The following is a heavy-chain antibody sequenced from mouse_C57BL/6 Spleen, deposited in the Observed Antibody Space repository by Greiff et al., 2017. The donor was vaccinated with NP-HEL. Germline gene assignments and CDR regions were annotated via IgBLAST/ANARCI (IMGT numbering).Heavy chain of an antibody. V-gene: IGHV5-17*01. D-gene: IGHD4-1*01. Sequence: EVMLVESGGGLVKPGGSLKLSCAASGFTFSDYGMHWVRQAPEKGLEWVAYISSGSSTIYYADTVKGRFTISRDNAKNTLFLQMTSLRSEDTAMYYCARNWDEVGYYAMDYWGQGTSVTVSS. CDR3: ARNWDEVGYYAMDY. CDR1: GFTFSDYG. J-gene: IGHJ4*01. CDR2: ISSGSSTI.